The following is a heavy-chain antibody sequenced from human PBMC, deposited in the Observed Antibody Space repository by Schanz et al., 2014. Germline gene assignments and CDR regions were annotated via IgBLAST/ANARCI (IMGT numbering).Heavy chain of an antibody. D-gene: IGHD3-9*01. CDR2: LSGSGGST. Sequence: EVRLVESGGGLVQPGGSLRLSCAASGFTFTTHSMTWVRQAPGKGLEWVSALSGSGGSTYYADSVKGRFTISRDNSKNTLYLQMNSLIAEDTAVYYCARDSRRNYDFLTAYYSIDYWGQGTLVTVSS. V-gene: IGHV3-23*04. J-gene: IGHJ4*02. CDR3: ARDSRRNYDFLTAYYSIDY. CDR1: GFTFTTHS.